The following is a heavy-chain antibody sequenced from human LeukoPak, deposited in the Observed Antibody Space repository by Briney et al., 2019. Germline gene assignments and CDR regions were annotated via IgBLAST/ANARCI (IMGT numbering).Heavy chain of an antibody. D-gene: IGHD1-7*01. CDR2: ISGSSSYK. CDR3: ARESGMITGTADY. CDR1: GFDFSTYS. J-gene: IGHJ4*02. Sequence: GGSLRLSCEVSGFDFSTYSMNWVRQAPGKGLEWVSSISGSSSYKFYADSVKGRFTISRDNSKNTLYLQMNSLRAEDTAVYYCARESGMITGTADYWGQGTLVTVSS. V-gene: IGHV3-21*01.